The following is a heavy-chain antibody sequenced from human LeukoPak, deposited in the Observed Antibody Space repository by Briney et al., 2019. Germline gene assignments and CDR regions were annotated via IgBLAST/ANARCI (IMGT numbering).Heavy chain of an antibody. Sequence: SETLSLTCAVYGGSFSGYYWSWIRQPPGKGLEWIGEINHSGSTNYNPSLKSRVTISVDTSKNQFSLKLSSVTAADTAVYYCARRTRSRRVDYWGQGTLVTVSS. J-gene: IGHJ4*02. CDR3: ARRTRSRRVDY. CDR2: INHSGST. CDR1: GGSFSGYY. D-gene: IGHD5-24*01. V-gene: IGHV4-34*01.